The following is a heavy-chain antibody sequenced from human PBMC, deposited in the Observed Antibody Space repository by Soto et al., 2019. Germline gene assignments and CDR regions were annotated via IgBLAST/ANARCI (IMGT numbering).Heavy chain of an antibody. Sequence: QVQLVESGGGLVKPGGSLRLSCAASGFTFSDYYMSWIRQAPGKGLEWVSYISSSGSTIYYADSVKGRFTISRDNAKNSLSLQMTGRGAEDTAVYYCGSGRDLGATRHYYYGMDVWGQGTTVTVSS. CDR2: ISSSGSTI. CDR1: GFTFSDYY. J-gene: IGHJ6*02. D-gene: IGHD1-26*01. CDR3: GSGRDLGATRHYYYGMDV. V-gene: IGHV3-11*01.